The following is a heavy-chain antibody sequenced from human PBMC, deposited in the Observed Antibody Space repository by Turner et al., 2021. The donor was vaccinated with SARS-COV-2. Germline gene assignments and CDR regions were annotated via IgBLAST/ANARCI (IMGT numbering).Heavy chain of an antibody. CDR2: IIAYNSNT. D-gene: IGHD2-21*01. Sequence: QVQLEQSGAEVKKTGAAVTVSCKACGYTFTSYGLSWPRQATGLGLEWIGWIIAYNSNTDYAQKLQCRVTMTTDTSTITAYMKLMSLRSADTALYYCAIFQTRKSDYWGQGTLVTVSS. J-gene: IGHJ4*02. V-gene: IGHV1-18*01. CDR1: GYTFTSYG. CDR3: AIFQTRKSDY.